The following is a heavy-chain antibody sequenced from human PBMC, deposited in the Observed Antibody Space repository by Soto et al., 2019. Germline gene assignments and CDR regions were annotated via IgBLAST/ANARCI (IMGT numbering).Heavy chain of an antibody. V-gene: IGHV3-30*18. J-gene: IGHJ5*02. Sequence: QVQLVESGGGVVQPGRSLRLSCAASGFTFSSYGMHWVRQAPGKGLEWVAGISYDGSNKYYADSLKGRFTISRDNSKNTLYLQMNSLRAEDTAVYYCAKAGAVAESNNWFDPWGQGTLVTVSS. CDR3: AKAGAVAESNNWFDP. CDR2: ISYDGSNK. CDR1: GFTFSSYG. D-gene: IGHD6-19*01.